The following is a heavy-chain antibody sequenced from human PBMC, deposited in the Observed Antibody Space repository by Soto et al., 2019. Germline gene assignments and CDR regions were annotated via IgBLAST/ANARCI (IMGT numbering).Heavy chain of an antibody. V-gene: IGHV4-30-4*01. CDR1: GGSFSSGDYF. CDR3: GGGLSGDKVDY. D-gene: IGHD7-27*01. CDR2: IYHGGRT. Sequence: QVQLQESGPGLVEPSQTLSLTCTVSGGSFSSGDYFLSLIRQHPGSGLEWIGHIYHGGRTYNNPSLQTRVTELGESTKNQCSLNLKSVTAADTAVYYWGGGLSGDKVDYWGQGTLVTGSS. J-gene: IGHJ4*02.